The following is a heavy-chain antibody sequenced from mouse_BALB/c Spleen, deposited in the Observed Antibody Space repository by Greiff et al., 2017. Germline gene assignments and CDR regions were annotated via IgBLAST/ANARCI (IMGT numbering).Heavy chain of an antibody. CDR3: ARSGPGSSGFETWFAY. CDR2: IDPYNGGT. J-gene: IGHJ3*01. V-gene: IGHV1S135*01. D-gene: IGHD3-1*01. CDR1: GYAFTSYN. Sequence: LVESGPELVKPGASVKVSCKASGYAFTSYNMYWVKQSHGKSLEWIGYIDPYNGGTSYNQKFKGKATLTVDKSSSTAYMHLNSLTSEDSAVYYCARSGPGSSGFETWFAYWGQGTLVTVSA.